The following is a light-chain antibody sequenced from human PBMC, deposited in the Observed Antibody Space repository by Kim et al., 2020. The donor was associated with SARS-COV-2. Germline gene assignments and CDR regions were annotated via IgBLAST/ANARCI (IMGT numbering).Light chain of an antibody. V-gene: IGLV3-1*01. CDR3: QAWDSSTYV. J-gene: IGLJ1*01. Sequence: STPPRTPARITCSGDKLGDKSACWYQQKPGPSPVLVIYQDSKRPSGIPERFSGSNSGNTATLTISGTQAMDEADYYCQAWDSSTYVFGTGTKVTVL. CDR1: KLGDKS. CDR2: QDS.